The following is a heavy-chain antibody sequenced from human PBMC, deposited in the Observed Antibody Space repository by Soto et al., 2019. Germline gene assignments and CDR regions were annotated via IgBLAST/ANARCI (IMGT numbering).Heavy chain of an antibody. CDR3: AALSGFSFL. CDR1: GGSISSYY. Sequence: SETLSLTCTVSGGSISSYYWSWIRQPPGKGLEWIGYIYYSGSTNYNPSLKSRVTISVDTSKNQFSLKLSSVTAADTAVYYCAALSGFSFLWGQGTLVTVSS. CDR2: IYYSGST. V-gene: IGHV4-59*01. J-gene: IGHJ4*02. D-gene: IGHD5-12*01.